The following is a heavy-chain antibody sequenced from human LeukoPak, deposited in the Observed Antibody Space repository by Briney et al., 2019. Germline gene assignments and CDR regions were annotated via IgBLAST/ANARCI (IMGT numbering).Heavy chain of an antibody. Sequence: GGSLRLSCAASGFTFSSYSMNWLRQAPGKGLEWVSSISSSSRYIYYADSVKGRFTISRDNAKNSLYLQMNSLRAEDTAVYYCASVEIWGAFDIWGQGTMVTVSS. V-gene: IGHV3-21*01. D-gene: IGHD7-27*01. CDR3: ASVEIWGAFDI. J-gene: IGHJ3*02. CDR2: ISSSSRYI. CDR1: GFTFSSYS.